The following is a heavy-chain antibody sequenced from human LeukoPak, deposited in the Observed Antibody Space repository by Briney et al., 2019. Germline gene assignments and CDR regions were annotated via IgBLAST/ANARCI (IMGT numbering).Heavy chain of an antibody. CDR1: GFTFSNAW. V-gene: IGHV3-15*01. CDR3: AKVAVVTPGDAFDI. D-gene: IGHD4-23*01. CDR2: IKSKTDGGTT. Sequence: GGSLRLSCAASGFTFSNAWMSWVRQAPGKGLEWVGRIKSKTDGGTTDYAEPVKGRFTISRDNSKNTLYLQMNSLRAEDTAVYYCAKVAVVTPGDAFDIWGQGTMVTVSS. J-gene: IGHJ3*02.